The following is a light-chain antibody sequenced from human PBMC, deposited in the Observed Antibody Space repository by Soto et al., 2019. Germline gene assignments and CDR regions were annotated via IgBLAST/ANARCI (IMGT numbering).Light chain of an antibody. CDR2: EVS. CDR1: SSYVGGYNY. V-gene: IGLV2-14*01. J-gene: IGLJ1*01. Sequence: QSVLTQPSSVSGSPGQSITLSCTGTSSYVGGYNYVSWYQLHPGKAPKLMVYEVSNRPSGVSNRFSGSKSGNTASLTISGLQAEDEADYYCSSYTSSTAYVFGTGTKVTVL. CDR3: SSYTSSTAYV.